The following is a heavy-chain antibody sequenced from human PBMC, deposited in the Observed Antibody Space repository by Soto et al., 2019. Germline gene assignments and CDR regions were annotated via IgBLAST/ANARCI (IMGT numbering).Heavy chain of an antibody. CDR2: IYWDDDK. J-gene: IGHJ3*02. V-gene: IGHV2-5*02. CDR3: VHITITWGGVAGRDDFDI. CDR1: GFSLSTIRVG. Sequence: QITLKESGPTLVDPTQTLTLTCTFSGFSLSTIRVGVAWIRQPPGKALEWLAIIYWDDDKRYSPSLKSRVAITKDTSRDQVVRTMTNVDTVDTGAYYGVHITITWGGVAGRDDFDIWGQGRMVAVAS. D-gene: IGHD3-16*01.